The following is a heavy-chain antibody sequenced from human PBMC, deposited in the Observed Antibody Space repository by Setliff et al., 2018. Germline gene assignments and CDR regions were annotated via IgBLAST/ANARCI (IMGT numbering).Heavy chain of an antibody. CDR3: KWGPSGGSSATSRYYFYMDV. V-gene: IGHV1-69*13. D-gene: IGHD6-19*01. CDR1: GGTFSNSA. Sequence: SVKVSCKAFGGTFSNSAINWVRQAPGQGLEWMGGIIPSRGAAAYAQKFQGQVIMTADGSTSTAYMELTSLRSDDAAVYYCKWGPSGGSSATSRYYFYMDVWGKVTTVTVSS. CDR2: IIPSRGAA. J-gene: IGHJ6*03.